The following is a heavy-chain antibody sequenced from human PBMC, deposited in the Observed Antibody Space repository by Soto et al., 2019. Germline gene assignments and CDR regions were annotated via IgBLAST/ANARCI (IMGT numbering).Heavy chain of an antibody. D-gene: IGHD6-19*01. V-gene: IGHV3-7*02. CDR3: AGGTGWFIVD. CDR2: IKQDGTEK. CDR1: GFTFSSYW. Sequence: EVQLVESGGGLVQPGGSLRLSCAASGFTFSSYWMNWVRQAPGKGLEWVANIKQDGTEKYYVDSVKDRFTISRDNAKSSLHLQLNSLRADDTAVYYCAGGTGWFIVDWGHGTLVTVSS. J-gene: IGHJ4*01.